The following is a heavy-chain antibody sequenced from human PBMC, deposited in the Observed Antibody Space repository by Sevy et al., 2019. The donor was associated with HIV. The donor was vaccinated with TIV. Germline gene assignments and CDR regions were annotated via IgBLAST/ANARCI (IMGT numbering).Heavy chain of an antibody. Sequence: SETLSLTCTVSGGSISSGDYYWSWIRQPPGKGLEWIGYIYYSGSTYYNPSLKSRVTISVDTSKNQFSLKLSSVTAADTAGYYCARFAVYYDPTLCDYWGQGTLVTVSS. V-gene: IGHV4-30-4*01. J-gene: IGHJ4*02. D-gene: IGHD3-3*01. CDR1: GGSISSGDYY. CDR3: ARFAVYYDPTLCDY. CDR2: IYYSGST.